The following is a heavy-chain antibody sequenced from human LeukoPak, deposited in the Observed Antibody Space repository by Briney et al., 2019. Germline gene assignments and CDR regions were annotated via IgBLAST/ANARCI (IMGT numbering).Heavy chain of an antibody. CDR1: GFTFSSYG. V-gene: IGHV3-33*07. J-gene: IGHJ4*02. D-gene: IGHD3-16*01. CDR2: IWYDGSNK. CDR3: ARDRGSYFDY. Sequence: PGGSLRLSCAASGFTFSSYGMYWVRQAPGKGLEWVAVIWYDGSNKYYADSVKGRLTISRDNSKNTLYLQMNSLRAEDTAVYYCARDRGSYFDYWGQGTLVTVSS.